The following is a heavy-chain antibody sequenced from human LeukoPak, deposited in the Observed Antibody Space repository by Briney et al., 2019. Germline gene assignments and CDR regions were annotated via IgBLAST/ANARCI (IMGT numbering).Heavy chain of an antibody. CDR1: GGSISSGGYY. J-gene: IGHJ5*02. CDR2: IYYSGST. D-gene: IGHD6-19*01. Sequence: SETLSLTCTVSGGSISSGGYYWSWIRQHPGKGLEWIGYIYYSGSTYHNPSLKSRVTISVDTSKNQFSLKLSSVTAADTAVYYCARVKRQWLVFDPWGQGTLVTVSS. V-gene: IGHV4-31*03. CDR3: ARVKRQWLVFDP.